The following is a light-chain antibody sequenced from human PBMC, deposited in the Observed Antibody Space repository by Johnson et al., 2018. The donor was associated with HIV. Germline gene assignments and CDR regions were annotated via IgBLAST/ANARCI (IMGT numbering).Light chain of an antibody. CDR3: GTWDSRLSAYV. CDR1: SSNIGNNY. CDR2: DNN. V-gene: IGLV1-51*01. Sequence: QSVLTQPPSVSAAPGQKVTISCSGSSSNIGNNYVSWYQQLPGTAPKLVIYDNNKRPSGIPDRFSASKSGTSATLGITGLQTGDEADYYCGTWDSRLSAYVFGTGTKVTVL. J-gene: IGLJ1*01.